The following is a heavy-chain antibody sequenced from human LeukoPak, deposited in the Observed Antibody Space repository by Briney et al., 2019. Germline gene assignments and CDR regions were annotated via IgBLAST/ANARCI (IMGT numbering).Heavy chain of an antibody. V-gene: IGHV1-18*01. CDR1: GYTFPIYG. Sequence: GASVKVSCKASGYTFPIYGINWVRQAPGQGLEWMGWISDYNGNTNYAQKLQGRVTKATDTSASTNYMELSSLRSEDTAVYYCARRHGSRYYGSGSYHQRVYFIDYWGQGTLVTVSS. J-gene: IGHJ4*02. D-gene: IGHD3-10*01. CDR2: ISDYNGNT. CDR3: ARRHGSRYYGSGSYHQRVYFIDY.